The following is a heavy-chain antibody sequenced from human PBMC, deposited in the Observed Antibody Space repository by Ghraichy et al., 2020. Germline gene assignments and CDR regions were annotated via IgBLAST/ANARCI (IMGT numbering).Heavy chain of an antibody. CDR1: GFTFSSYA. CDR3: ATQQAAGYYYDSSGYYYDY. D-gene: IGHD3-22*01. V-gene: IGHV3-23*01. J-gene: IGHJ4*02. Sequence: GGSLRLSCAASGFTFSSYAMSWVRQAPGKGLEWVSTISGSGGATSHADSVKGRFTISRDNSKNKLYLQMNSLRAEDTAVYYCATQQAAGYYYDSSGYYYDYWAQGTLVTVSS. CDR2: ISGSGGAT.